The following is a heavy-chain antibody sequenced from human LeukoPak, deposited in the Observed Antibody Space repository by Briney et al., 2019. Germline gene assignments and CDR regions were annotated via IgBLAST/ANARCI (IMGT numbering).Heavy chain of an antibody. V-gene: IGHV3-66*01. CDR3: ARGGVGLAVDY. J-gene: IGHJ4*02. CDR1: GFTVSSNY. Sequence: PGGSLRLSCAASGFTVSSNYMSWVRQAPGKGLEWVSVIYSGGSTYYADSVKGRFTISRDNSKNTLYLQTNSLRAEDTAVYYCARGGVGLAVDYWGQGTLVTVSS. CDR2: IYSGGST. D-gene: IGHD1-26*01.